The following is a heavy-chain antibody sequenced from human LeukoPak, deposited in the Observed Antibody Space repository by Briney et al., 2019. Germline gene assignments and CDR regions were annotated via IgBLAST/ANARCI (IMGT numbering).Heavy chain of an antibody. J-gene: IGHJ4*02. CDR1: GGSFSGYY. V-gene: IGHV4-59*10. CDR3: ARVGGNGGARHFDY. Sequence: PSETLSLTCAVYGGSFSGYYWSWIRQPPGKGLEWIGRIYTSGSTNYNPSLKSRVTMSVDTSKNQFSLKLSSVTAADTAVYYCARVGGNGGARHFDYWGQGTLVTVSS. CDR2: IYTSGST. D-gene: IGHD2-21*01.